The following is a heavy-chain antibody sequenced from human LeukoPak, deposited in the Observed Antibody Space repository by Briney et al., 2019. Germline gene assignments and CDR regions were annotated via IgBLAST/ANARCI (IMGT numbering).Heavy chain of an antibody. D-gene: IGHD5-18*01. Sequence: SESLSLTCTVSGGSINAFYWSWIRQPPGKGLEWIAYVRANGENNYNPPLKSRVAISLDTANSQISLRLNFVTAADTAIYYCARQPANTAAFDVWGQGTMVTVSS. CDR3: ARQPANTAAFDV. V-gene: IGHV4-4*08. J-gene: IGHJ3*01. CDR1: GGSINAFY. CDR2: VRANGEN.